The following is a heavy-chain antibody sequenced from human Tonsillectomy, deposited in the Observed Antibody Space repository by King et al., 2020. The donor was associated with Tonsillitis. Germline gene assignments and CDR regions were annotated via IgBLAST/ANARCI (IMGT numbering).Heavy chain of an antibody. J-gene: IGHJ5*02. CDR2: IYYNGST. V-gene: IGHV4-59*01. D-gene: IGHD3-10*01. Sequence: QVQLQESGPGLVKPSETLSLTCTVSGGSISSYYWSWIRQPPGKGLEWIGCIYYNGSTNYNPSLKSRVTISVDTSKNQFSLKLISVTAADTAVYFCARDRSGFYYGSGSPAHWFDPWGQGTLVTVSP. CDR3: ARDRSGFYYGSGSPAHWFDP. CDR1: GGSISSYY.